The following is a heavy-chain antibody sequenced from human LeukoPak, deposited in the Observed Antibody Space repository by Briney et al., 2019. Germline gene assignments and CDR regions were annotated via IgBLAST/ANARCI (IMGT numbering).Heavy chain of an antibody. J-gene: IGHJ4*02. CDR1: GYSFTSYW. Sequence: GESLKISCKGSGYSFTSYWIGWARQMPGKGLEWMGVIYPSDSGTRYSPSFQGQVTISTDKSISTAYLQWSSLKASDTAMYYCVRREGQLWFFDYWGQGTLVTVSS. D-gene: IGHD5-18*01. CDR3: VRREGQLWFFDY. V-gene: IGHV5-51*01. CDR2: IYPSDSGT.